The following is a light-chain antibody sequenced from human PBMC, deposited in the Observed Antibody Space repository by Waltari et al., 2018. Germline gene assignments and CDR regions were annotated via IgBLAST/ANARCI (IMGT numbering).Light chain of an antibody. CDR2: QDI. Sequence: SYDLTQPPSVSVSPGQTAYISCSGNKLWDINVSWYQQRPGQSPVLVIFQDIERPSGIPERIAGSHSANTATLVSSGTQDLDEADYYCQAWDNWTVVFGGGTKLTVL. V-gene: IGLV3-1*01. CDR1: KLWDIN. J-gene: IGLJ2*01. CDR3: QAWDNWTVV.